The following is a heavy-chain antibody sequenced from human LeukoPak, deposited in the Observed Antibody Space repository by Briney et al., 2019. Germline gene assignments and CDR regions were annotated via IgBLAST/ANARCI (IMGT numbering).Heavy chain of an antibody. Sequence: PGGSLRLSCAASGFTFSSYGMHWVRQAPGKGLEWVAFIRYDGSNKYYADSVKGRFTISRDNSKNTLYLQMNSLRAEDTAVYYCAKMYCSGGSCYHYYYYMDVWGKGTTVTISS. CDR2: IRYDGSNK. CDR3: AKMYCSGGSCYHYYYYMDV. CDR1: GFTFSSYG. V-gene: IGHV3-30*02. D-gene: IGHD2-15*01. J-gene: IGHJ6*03.